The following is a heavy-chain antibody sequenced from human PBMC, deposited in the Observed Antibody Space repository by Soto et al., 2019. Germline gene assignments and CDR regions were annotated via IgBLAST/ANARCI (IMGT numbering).Heavy chain of an antibody. CDR3: ARVGATTHYYYYGMDV. V-gene: IGHV4-61*01. J-gene: IGHJ6*02. D-gene: IGHD1-26*01. CDR1: GDSLKSNSYS. Sequence: SETLSLTCTVSGDSLKSNSYSWTWIRQSPGKGLQWIGSVSYTGSTNYNPSLEGRVTMSIDTSKHRFSLRLSSVTAADTAVYYCARVGATTHYYYYGMDVWGQGTTVTVSS. CDR2: VSYTGST.